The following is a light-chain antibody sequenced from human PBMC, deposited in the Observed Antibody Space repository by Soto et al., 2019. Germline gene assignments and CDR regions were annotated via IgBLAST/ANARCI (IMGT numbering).Light chain of an antibody. CDR3: LQDYNYPRT. J-gene: IGKJ2*02. Sequence: ALQMTQSPSSLSASVGDRVTITCRASQGIRSDLGWYQWKPGKAPKLLIYAASSLQNEVPSRFSGSGSGTDFTLTISNLQPEDFATYYCLQDYNYPRTFGQGTRLEIK. V-gene: IGKV1-6*01. CDR2: AAS. CDR1: QGIRSD.